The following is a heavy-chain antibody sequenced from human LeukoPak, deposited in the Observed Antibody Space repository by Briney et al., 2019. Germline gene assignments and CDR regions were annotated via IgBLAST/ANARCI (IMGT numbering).Heavy chain of an antibody. CDR1: GYTFTSYG. CDR2: ISAYNGNT. V-gene: IGHV1-18*03. D-gene: IGHD6-6*01. Sequence: ASVKVSCKASGYTFTSYGISWVRRAPGQGLEWMGWISAYNGNTNYAQKLQGRVTVTTDTSTSTAYMELSSLRSEDMAVYYCARDLSGDSSSETGWFDPWGQGTLVTVSS. J-gene: IGHJ5*02. CDR3: ARDLSGDSSSETGWFDP.